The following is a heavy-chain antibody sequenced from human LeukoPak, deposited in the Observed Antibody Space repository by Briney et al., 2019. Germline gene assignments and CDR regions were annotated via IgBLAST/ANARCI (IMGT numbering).Heavy chain of an antibody. D-gene: IGHD4-17*01. CDR2: IRYDGSQT. CDR3: AKVVDYGDYGGFDF. J-gene: IGHJ4*02. Sequence: GGSLRLSCTASGFTFSTYGMHWVRQAPGKGLEWVEFIRYDGSQTYYADSLKGRFTISRDNSKNTLFLQMNRMRSEDTAVYYCAKVVDYGDYGGFDFWGQGTLVSVSS. CDR1: GFTFSTYG. V-gene: IGHV3-30*02.